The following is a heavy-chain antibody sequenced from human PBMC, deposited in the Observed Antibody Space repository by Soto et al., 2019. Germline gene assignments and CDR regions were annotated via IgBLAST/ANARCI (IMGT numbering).Heavy chain of an antibody. D-gene: IGHD2-21*02. J-gene: IGHJ6*02. CDR1: GFTFSSYA. Sequence: GGSLRLSCAASGFTFSSYAMHWVRQAPGKGLEWVAVISYDGSNKYYADSVKGRFTISRDNSKNTLYLQMNSLRAEDTAVYYCARDRMSIVVVTAIPYYYYGMDVWGQGSTVTVSS. CDR3: ARDRMSIVVVTAIPYYYYGMDV. V-gene: IGHV3-30-3*01. CDR2: ISYDGSNK.